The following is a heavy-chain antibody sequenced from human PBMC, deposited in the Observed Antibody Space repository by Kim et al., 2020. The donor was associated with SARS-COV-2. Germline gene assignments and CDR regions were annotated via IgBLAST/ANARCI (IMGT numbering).Heavy chain of an antibody. CDR1: GFTFSNAW. CDR2: IKSKTDGGTT. V-gene: IGHV3-15*01. Sequence: GGSLRLSCAASGFTFSNAWMSWVRQAPGKGLEWVGRIKSKTDGGTTDYAAPVKGRFTISRDDSKNTLYLQMNSLKTEDTAVYYCTTEYCSSTSCYIEGYYYSGMDVWGQGTTVTVSS. CDR3: TTEYCSSTSCYIEGYYYSGMDV. D-gene: IGHD2-2*02. J-gene: IGHJ6*02.